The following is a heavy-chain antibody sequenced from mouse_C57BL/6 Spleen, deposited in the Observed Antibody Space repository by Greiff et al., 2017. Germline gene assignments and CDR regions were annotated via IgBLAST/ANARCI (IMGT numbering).Heavy chain of an antibody. CDR1: GFSFNTYA. D-gene: IGHD2-3*01. J-gene: IGHJ3*01. Sequence: GGGLVQPKGSLNLSCAASGFSFNTYAMNWVRQAPGKGLEWVARIRSKSNNYATYYADSVKDRFTISRDDSESMLYLQMNNLKTEDTAMYYCVRHDDGYYGWFAYWGQGTLVTVSA. V-gene: IGHV10-1*01. CDR3: VRHDDGYYGWFAY. CDR2: IRSKSNNYAT.